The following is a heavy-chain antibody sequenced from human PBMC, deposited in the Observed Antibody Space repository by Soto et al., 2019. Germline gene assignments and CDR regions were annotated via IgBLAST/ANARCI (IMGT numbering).Heavy chain of an antibody. V-gene: IGHV5-51*01. CDR3: ARANVWNGGFLAINSQDP. Sequence: GESLKISCKGSGYSFTNYWIGWVRQMLGKGLEWMGTIYLGDSDTRYSPSFQGRVTISADKSISAACLQWGSLKASDTAMYYCARANVWNGGFLAINSQDPWAQGTTVSGSS. J-gene: IGHJ5*02. CDR1: GYSFTNYW. D-gene: IGHD1-1*01. CDR2: IYLGDSDT.